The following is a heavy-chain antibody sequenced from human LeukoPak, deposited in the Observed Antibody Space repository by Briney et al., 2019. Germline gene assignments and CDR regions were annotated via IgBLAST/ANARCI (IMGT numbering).Heavy chain of an antibody. Sequence: PGGSLRLSCAASGFTFSSYGMHWVRQAPGKGLEGVAVISYDGSNKYYADSVKGRFTISRDNSKNTLYLQMNSLRAEDPAVYYCAKDLSRGDSLFAYWGQGTLVTVS. CDR3: AKDLSRGDSLFAY. J-gene: IGHJ4*02. CDR1: GFTFSSYG. D-gene: IGHD4-17*01. V-gene: IGHV3-30*18. CDR2: ISYDGSNK.